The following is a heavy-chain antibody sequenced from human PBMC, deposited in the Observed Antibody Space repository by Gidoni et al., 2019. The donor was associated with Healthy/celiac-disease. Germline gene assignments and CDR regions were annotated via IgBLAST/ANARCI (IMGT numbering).Heavy chain of an antibody. Sequence: QVQLQESGPGLVKPSQTLSLTCPVSGRSISSGGYYWSWIRQHPGKGLEWIGYIYYSVSTYYNPSLKSRVTISVDTSKNQFSLKLSSVTAADTAVYYCARAPLSVIQGEYYFDYWGQGTLVTVSS. V-gene: IGHV4-31*03. J-gene: IGHJ4*02. D-gene: IGHD5-18*01. CDR3: ARAPLSVIQGEYYFDY. CDR2: IYYSVST. CDR1: GRSISSGGYY.